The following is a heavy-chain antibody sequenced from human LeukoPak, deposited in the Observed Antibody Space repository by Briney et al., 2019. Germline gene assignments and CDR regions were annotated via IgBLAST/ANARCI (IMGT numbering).Heavy chain of an antibody. CDR3: ARDLNYYYYGMDV. V-gene: IGHV3-48*04. CDR2: ISSSGSTI. CDR1: GFSFSSYG. Sequence: GRSLRLSCAASGFSFSSYGMHWIRQAPGKGLEWVSYISSSGSTIYYADSVKGRFTISRDNAKNSLYLQMNSLRAEDTAVYYCARDLNYYYYGMDVWGQGTTVTVSS. J-gene: IGHJ6*02.